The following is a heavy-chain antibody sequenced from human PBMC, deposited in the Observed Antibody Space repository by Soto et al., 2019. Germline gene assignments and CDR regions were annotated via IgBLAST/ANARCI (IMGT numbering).Heavy chain of an antibody. Sequence: HPGGSLRLSCAASGFTFSSYAMGWVRQGPGKGLEWVAVVSIGGSTHYADSVRGRFTIPRDNSKNTLSLQMNSLTAEDTAVYFCAKRRGAGGHFDYWGQGALVTVSS. V-gene: IGHV3-23*01. J-gene: IGHJ4*02. D-gene: IGHD2-15*01. CDR1: GFTFSSYA. CDR2: VSIGGST. CDR3: AKRRGAGGHFDY.